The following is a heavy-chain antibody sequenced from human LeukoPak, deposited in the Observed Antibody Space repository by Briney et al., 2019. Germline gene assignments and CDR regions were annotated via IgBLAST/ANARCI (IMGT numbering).Heavy chain of an antibody. J-gene: IGHJ4*02. CDR1: GYTFTSYD. V-gene: IGHV1-8*03. D-gene: IGHD3-10*01. Sequence: ASVKVSCKASGYTFTSYDINWVRQATGQGLEWMGWMNPNSGNTGYAQKFQGRVTITRNTSISTACMELSSLRSEDTAVYYCARVSLLWFGELFSRPFDYWGQGTLVTVSS. CDR2: MNPNSGNT. CDR3: ARVSLLWFGELFSRPFDY.